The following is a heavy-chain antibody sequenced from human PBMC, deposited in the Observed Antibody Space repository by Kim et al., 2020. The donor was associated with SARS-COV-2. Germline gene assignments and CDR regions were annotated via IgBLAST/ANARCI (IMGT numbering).Heavy chain of an antibody. V-gene: IGHV3-33*01. D-gene: IGHD6-13*01. Sequence: GGSLRLSCAASGFTFSSYGMHWVRQAPGKGLEWVAVIWYDGSNKYYADSVKGRFTISRDNSKNTLYLQMNSLRAEDTAVYYCARDQRIHGAHYSSSSYPDYWGQGTLVTVSS. CDR1: GFTFSSYG. J-gene: IGHJ4*02. CDR2: IWYDGSNK. CDR3: ARDQRIHGAHYSSSSYPDY.